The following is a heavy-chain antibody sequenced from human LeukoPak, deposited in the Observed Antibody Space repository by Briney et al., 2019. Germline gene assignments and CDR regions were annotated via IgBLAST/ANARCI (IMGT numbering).Heavy chain of an antibody. D-gene: IGHD3-22*01. Sequence: GGSLRLSCAASGFTFSSYSMNWVRQAPGKGLEWVSSISSSSSYIYYADSVKGRFTISRDNAKNSLYLQMNSLRAEDTAVYYCARDKDSSGYLPDYWGQGTLVTVSS. V-gene: IGHV3-21*01. J-gene: IGHJ4*02. CDR3: ARDKDSSGYLPDY. CDR2: ISSSSSYI. CDR1: GFTFSSYS.